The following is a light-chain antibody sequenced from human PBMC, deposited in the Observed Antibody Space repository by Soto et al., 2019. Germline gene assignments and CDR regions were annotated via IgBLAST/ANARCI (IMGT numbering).Light chain of an antibody. V-gene: IGKV1-5*01. Sequence: DIQMTHAPSTLSAPVGDRVIITCRASQSINSRLTWYQQKPGKAPSLLIYGVSTWASGVPARFGGSGSGTEFTLTISGVQPEDFATYYCQQYNSYSRWTFGQGTKVDIK. CDR2: GVS. CDR3: QQYNSYSRWT. J-gene: IGKJ1*01. CDR1: QSINSR.